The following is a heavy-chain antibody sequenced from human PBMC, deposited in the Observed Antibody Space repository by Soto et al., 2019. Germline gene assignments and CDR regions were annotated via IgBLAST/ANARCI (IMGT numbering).Heavy chain of an antibody. J-gene: IGHJ6*03. D-gene: IGHD3-3*01. CDR2: IYYSGST. CDR3: AREKGEDFWSGYHDVNYYYYYMDV. CDR1: GGSISSGGYY. V-gene: IGHV4-31*03. Sequence: PSETLSLTCTVSGGSISSGGYYWSWIRQHPGKGLEWIGYIYYSGSTYYNPSLKSRVTISVDTSKNQFSLKLSSVTAADTAVYYCAREKGEDFWSGYHDVNYYYYYMDVWGKGTTVTVSS.